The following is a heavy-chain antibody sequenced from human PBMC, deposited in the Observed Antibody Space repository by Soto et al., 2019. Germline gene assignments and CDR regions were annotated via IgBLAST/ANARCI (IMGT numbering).Heavy chain of an antibody. Sequence: QVQLQESGPGLVKPSQTLSLTCTVSGGSISSGGYHWSWIRQHPGKGLEWIGYIYYSGSTYYNPSLKNRVTISVQTSKNLFSLKLCSVTASDTAMYYCARGVQHWGQGTLVPVSS. CDR3: ARGVQH. CDR2: IYYSGST. D-gene: IGHD3-16*01. J-gene: IGHJ1*01. V-gene: IGHV4-31*03. CDR1: GGSISSGGYH.